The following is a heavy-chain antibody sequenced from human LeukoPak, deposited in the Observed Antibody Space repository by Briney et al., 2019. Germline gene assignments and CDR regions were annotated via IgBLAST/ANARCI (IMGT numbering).Heavy chain of an antibody. D-gene: IGHD3-22*01. CDR3: AREYSYDSSGYYYGPFYYYYMDV. CDR2: IKQDVSEK. Sequence: GGSLRLSCAASGFTLSSDWMSWVRQAPGKGLEWVSNIKQDVSEKYYMDSVKGRFTISRDNAKNSLYLQMTSLRAEDTAVYYCAREYSYDSSGYYYGPFYYYYMDVWGKGTTVTLSS. CDR1: GFTLSSDW. V-gene: IGHV3-7*01. J-gene: IGHJ6*03.